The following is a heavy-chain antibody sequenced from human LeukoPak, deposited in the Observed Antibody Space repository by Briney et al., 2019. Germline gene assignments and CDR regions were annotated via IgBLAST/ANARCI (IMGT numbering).Heavy chain of an antibody. D-gene: IGHD3-16*01. V-gene: IGHV3-9*01. CDR1: GFTFDDYA. J-gene: IGHJ4*02. Sequence: GGSLSLSCAASGFTFDDYAMHWVRQAPGKGLEWVSGISWNSGSVGYADSVKGRFTISRDDAKNSLYLQMKSLRAESTALHYCSKGRYVWGITGYWGQGTLVTVSS. CDR2: ISWNSGSV. CDR3: SKGRYVWGITGY.